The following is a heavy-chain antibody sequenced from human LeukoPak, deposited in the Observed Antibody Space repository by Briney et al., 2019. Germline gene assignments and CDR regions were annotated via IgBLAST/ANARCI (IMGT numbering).Heavy chain of an antibody. Sequence: GGSLRLSCAASGFTFSSYWMHWVRQAPGKGLEWVSAISGSGGSTYYADSVKGRFTISRDNSKNTLYLQMNSLRAEDTAVYYCAKDHWYYYDSSGYSKLYYFDYWGQGTLVTVSS. CDR1: GFTFSSYW. D-gene: IGHD3-22*01. J-gene: IGHJ4*02. CDR3: AKDHWYYYDSSGYSKLYYFDY. V-gene: IGHV3-23*01. CDR2: ISGSGGST.